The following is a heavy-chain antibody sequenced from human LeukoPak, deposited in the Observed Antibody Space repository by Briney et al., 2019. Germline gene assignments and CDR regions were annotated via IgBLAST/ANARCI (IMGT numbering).Heavy chain of an antibody. CDR1: GFTFSNYW. V-gene: IGHV3-74*01. J-gene: IGHJ4*02. Sequence: PGGSLRLSCAASGFTFSNYWMHWVRQAPGKGLVWVSRINSDGSSTTYADSVKGRFTISRDNAKNTLYLQMNSLRAEDTAVYYCARDLDRYYFDYWGQGTLVTVSS. CDR3: ARDLDRYYFDY. CDR2: INSDGSST.